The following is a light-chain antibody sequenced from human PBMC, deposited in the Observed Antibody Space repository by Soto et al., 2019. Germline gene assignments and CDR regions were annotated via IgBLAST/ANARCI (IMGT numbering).Light chain of an antibody. Sequence: QSALTQPASVSGSPGQSITISCTGSSSDVGAYRYVSWFQQHPGRAPKLIIYEVSNWPSGVSDRFSGSKSGNTASLTISGLKAEDEADYHCSSYTTTTAWVFGGGTKLTVL. CDR3: SSYTTTTAWV. CDR1: SSDVGAYRY. J-gene: IGLJ3*02. V-gene: IGLV2-14*01. CDR2: EVS.